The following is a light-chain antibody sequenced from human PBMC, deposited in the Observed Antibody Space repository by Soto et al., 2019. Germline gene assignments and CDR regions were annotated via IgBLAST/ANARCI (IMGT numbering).Light chain of an antibody. J-gene: IGKJ1*01. CDR2: GAS. Sequence: EIVMTQSPATLSVSPGERATLSCRASQSVSSNLAWYQQKPGQAPRLLIYGASTRATGIPARFSGSGSGTEFTLTISSRQSDDFAVYYCQHYNYWPPWTFGQGTKVEIK. CDR1: QSVSSN. V-gene: IGKV3-15*01. CDR3: QHYNYWPPWT.